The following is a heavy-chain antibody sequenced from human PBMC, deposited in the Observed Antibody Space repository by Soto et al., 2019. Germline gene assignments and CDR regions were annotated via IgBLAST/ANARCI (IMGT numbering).Heavy chain of an antibody. CDR3: ARLKQQGFLGWFDP. D-gene: IGHD6-13*01. Sequence: ASVKVSCKASGYTFTSYCISWVRQAPVQGLEWMGWISAYNGNTNYAQKLQGRVTMTTDTSTSTAYMELRSLRSDDTAVYYCARLKQQGFLGWFDPWGQGTLVTVSS. CDR2: ISAYNGNT. J-gene: IGHJ5*02. CDR1: GYTFTSYC. V-gene: IGHV1-18*04.